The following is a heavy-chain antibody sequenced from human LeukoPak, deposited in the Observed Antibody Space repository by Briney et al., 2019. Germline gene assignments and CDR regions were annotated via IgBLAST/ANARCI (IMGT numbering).Heavy chain of an antibody. Sequence: PGGSLRLSCAASGFTFSSYGMHWVRQAPGKGLEWVAFIRYDGSNKYYADSVKGRFTISRDNSKNTLYLQMNSLRAEDTAVYYCSVEYTDYYYMDVWGKGTTVTVS. D-gene: IGHD5-24*01. CDR3: SVEYTDYYYMDV. CDR2: IRYDGSNK. V-gene: IGHV3-30*02. CDR1: GFTFSSYG. J-gene: IGHJ6*03.